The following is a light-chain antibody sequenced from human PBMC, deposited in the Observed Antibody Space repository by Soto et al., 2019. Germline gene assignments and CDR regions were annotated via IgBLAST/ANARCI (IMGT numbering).Light chain of an antibody. V-gene: IGKV1-12*01. CDR2: ATS. J-gene: IGKJ2*01. CDR1: QGISNW. Sequence: DIQMTQSPSSVSASVGDRVTITCRASQGISNWLAWYQQKAGKAPKLLIYATSTLQSGVPSRFRGSGSGTEFTLTIRSLQPEDVATYYCQQDNSFPYTFGQGTKLEIK. CDR3: QQDNSFPYT.